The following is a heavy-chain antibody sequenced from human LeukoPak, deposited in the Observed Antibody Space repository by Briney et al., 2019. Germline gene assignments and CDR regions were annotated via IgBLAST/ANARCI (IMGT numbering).Heavy chain of an antibody. CDR3: AKDPVLRYFDWTYNWFDP. Sequence: GGSLRLSCAASGFTFSSYWMSWVRQAPGKGLEWVSAISGSGGSTYYADSVKGRFTISRDNSKNTLYLQMNSLRAEDTAVYYCAKDPVLRYFDWTYNWFDPWGQGTLVTVSS. CDR1: GFTFSSYW. D-gene: IGHD3-9*01. J-gene: IGHJ5*02. V-gene: IGHV3-23*01. CDR2: ISGSGGST.